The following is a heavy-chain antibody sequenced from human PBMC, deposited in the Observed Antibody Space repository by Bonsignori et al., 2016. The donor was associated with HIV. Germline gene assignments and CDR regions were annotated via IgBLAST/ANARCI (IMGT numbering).Heavy chain of an antibody. CDR3: ARPNGDYVYYYYYMDV. V-gene: IGHV3-30-3*01. CDR2: ISYDGYNR. D-gene: IGHD4-17*01. J-gene: IGHJ6*03. Sequence: SLKISCAASGFTFSSYAMHWVRQAPGKGLEWVAVISYDGYNRYYADSVKGRFTISRENSKNTLYLQMNSLRAEDTAVYYCARPNGDYVYYYYYMDVWGKGTTVTVSS. CDR1: GFTFSSYA.